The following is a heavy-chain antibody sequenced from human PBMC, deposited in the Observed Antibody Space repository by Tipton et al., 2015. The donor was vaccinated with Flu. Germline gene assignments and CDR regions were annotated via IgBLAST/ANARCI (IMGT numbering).Heavy chain of an antibody. V-gene: IGHV1-2*02. CDR3: ARVRVRPDPYYYGMDV. CDR1: GYTFTGYY. Sequence: QSGAEVKKPGASVKVSCKASGYTFTGYYMHWVRQAPGQGLEWMGWINPNSGGTNYAQKCQGRVTMTRDTSISTAYMELSRLRSDDTAVYYCARVRVRPDPYYYGMDVWGQGTTVTVSS. J-gene: IGHJ6*02. D-gene: IGHD4/OR15-4a*01. CDR2: INPNSGGT.